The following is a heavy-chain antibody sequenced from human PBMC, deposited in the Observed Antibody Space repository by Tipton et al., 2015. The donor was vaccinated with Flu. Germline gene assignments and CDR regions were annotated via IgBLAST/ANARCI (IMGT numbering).Heavy chain of an antibody. V-gene: IGHV1-2*02. CDR3: AREGIWLGQLLYGMDA. Sequence: QLVQSGAEVGKPGASVKVSCKASGYTFTGYYIHWVRQAPGQGLEWMGWMHPNSGGTNYAQKFQGRVTMTTDTSISTAYMELSRLRSDDTAMYYCAREGIWLGQLLYGMDAWGQGTTVTVSS. D-gene: IGHD3-10*01. J-gene: IGHJ6*02. CDR1: GYTFTGYY. CDR2: MHPNSGGT.